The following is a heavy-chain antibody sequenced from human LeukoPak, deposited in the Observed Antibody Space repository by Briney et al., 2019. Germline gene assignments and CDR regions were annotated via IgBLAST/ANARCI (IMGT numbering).Heavy chain of an antibody. J-gene: IGHJ4*02. CDR2: ISFDGNNN. CDR3: TRDSGLSSSWYDVGAEY. CDR1: GFTFSNYA. Sequence: GRSLRLSCAASGFTFSNYAMHWVRQAPGKGLEWVAVISFDGNNNVYAHSVKGRFTISRDNSKNTLNLQMNSLSAEDTAVYYCTRDSGLSSSWYDVGAEYWGQGTLVTVSS. V-gene: IGHV3-30-3*01. D-gene: IGHD6-13*01.